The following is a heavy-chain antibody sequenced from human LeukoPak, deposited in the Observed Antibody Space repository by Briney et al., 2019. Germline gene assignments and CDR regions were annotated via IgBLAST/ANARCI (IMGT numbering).Heavy chain of an antibody. J-gene: IGHJ6*04. Sequence: GGSLRLSCAASGFTFSDYYMSWIRQAPGKGLEWVSYISSSSSYTNYADSVKGRFTISRDNAKNSLYLQMNSLRAEDTAVYYCASALVAVAGYYYYYGMDVWGKGTTVTVSS. CDR3: ASALVAVAGYYYYYGMDV. CDR1: GFTFSDYY. D-gene: IGHD6-19*01. CDR2: ISSSSSYT. V-gene: IGHV3-11*06.